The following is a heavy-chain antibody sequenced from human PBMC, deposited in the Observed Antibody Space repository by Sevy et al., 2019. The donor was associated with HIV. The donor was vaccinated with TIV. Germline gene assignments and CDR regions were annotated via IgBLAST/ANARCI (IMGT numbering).Heavy chain of an antibody. Sequence: GGSLRLSCAGSGFTFSSYWMSWVRQAPGKGLEWVANINQDGSGKNYVDSVKGRFTISRDNTKNSLYLQMNSPEAEDTAVYYCARDPFSKADYWGQGTLVTVSS. CDR1: GFTFSSYW. J-gene: IGHJ4*02. V-gene: IGHV3-7*01. CDR3: ARDPFSKADY. CDR2: INQDGSGK. D-gene: IGHD4-4*01.